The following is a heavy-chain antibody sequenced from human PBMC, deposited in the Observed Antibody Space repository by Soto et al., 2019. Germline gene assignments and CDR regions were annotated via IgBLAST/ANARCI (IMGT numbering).Heavy chain of an antibody. V-gene: IGHV5-51*01. CDR3: AKRAAAGKYYYGGHV. CDR1: GYSFTSYW. D-gene: IGHD6-13*01. Sequence: GESLKISCKGSGYSFTSYWIGWVRQMPGKGLEWMGIIYPGDSDTRYSPSFQGQVTISADKSITTAYLQWSSLKASDTAMYYCAKRAAAGKYYYGGHVGAKGTRAPAS. J-gene: IGHJ6*04. CDR2: IYPGDSDT.